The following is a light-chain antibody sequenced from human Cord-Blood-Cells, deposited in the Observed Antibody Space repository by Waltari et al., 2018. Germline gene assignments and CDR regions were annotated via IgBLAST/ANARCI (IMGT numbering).Light chain of an antibody. Sequence: DIQMTQSPSSLSASVGDRVTITCRESQSISSYLNWYQQKPGKAPKLLIYAASSLQSGVPSRFSGSGSGTDFTLTISSLQPEDFATYDCQQSYSTPYTFGQGTKLEIK. CDR2: AAS. V-gene: IGKV1-39*01. J-gene: IGKJ2*01. CDR3: QQSYSTPYT. CDR1: QSISSY.